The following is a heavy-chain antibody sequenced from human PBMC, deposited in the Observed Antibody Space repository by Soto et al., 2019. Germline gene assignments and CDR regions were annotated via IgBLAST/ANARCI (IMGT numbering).Heavy chain of an antibody. CDR2: IYHRGST. Sequence: SETLSLTCSVSDDSITGGGYYWSWIRQHPAKGLEWIGSIYHRGSTYYNPSLRSRGTISLDPSQARLSLRLTSLTAADTATYYCARGGSGTYHVWGQGPMITVSS. J-gene: IGHJ4*02. CDR3: ARGGSGTYHV. V-gene: IGHV4-31*02. CDR1: DDSITGGGYY. D-gene: IGHD3-10*01.